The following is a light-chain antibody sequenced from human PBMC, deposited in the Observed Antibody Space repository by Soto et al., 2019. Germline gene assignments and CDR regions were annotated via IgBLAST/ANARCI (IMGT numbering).Light chain of an antibody. CDR3: LHYNDWPLT. V-gene: IGKV3-15*01. Sequence: IVMTQSPATLSVSPGERATLSCRASQSVSSNLAWYQQKPGQSPRLLIYGASTRATNIPARFSGSGSGTEFTLTISSLQSEDFAVYYCLHYNDWPLTFGQGTKVEIK. CDR1: QSVSSN. J-gene: IGKJ1*01. CDR2: GAS.